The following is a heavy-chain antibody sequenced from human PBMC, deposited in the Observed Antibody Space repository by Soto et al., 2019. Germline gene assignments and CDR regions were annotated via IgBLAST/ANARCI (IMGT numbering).Heavy chain of an antibody. D-gene: IGHD5-18*01. J-gene: IGHJ5*02. CDR2: IFYSGST. CDR1: GGSISSSSYY. V-gene: IGHV4-39*07. Sequence: TSETLSLTCTVSGGSISSSSYYWGWIRQPPGKGLEWIGHIFYSGSTNYNPALKSRATISVDTSKSQFSLKLSSVTAADTAVYYCAKDSGYNYGYFRWFDPWGQGTLVTVSS. CDR3: AKDSGYNYGYFRWFDP.